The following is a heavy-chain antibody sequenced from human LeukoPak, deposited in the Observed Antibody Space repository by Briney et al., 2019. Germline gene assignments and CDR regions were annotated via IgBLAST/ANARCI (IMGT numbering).Heavy chain of an antibody. Sequence: GGSLRLSCAASGFTFSGYSMNWVRQAPGKGLEWGSYISSSGSTIHYADSVKGRFTISRDDAKNSLYLQMNSLRDEDTAVYYCVRDTLSDVWGQGTTVTVSS. CDR2: ISSSGSTI. V-gene: IGHV3-48*02. CDR1: GFTFSGYS. J-gene: IGHJ6*02. CDR3: VRDTLSDV.